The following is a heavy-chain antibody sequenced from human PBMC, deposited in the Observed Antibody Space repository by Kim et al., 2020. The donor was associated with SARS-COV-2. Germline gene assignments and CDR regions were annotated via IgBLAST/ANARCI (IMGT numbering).Heavy chain of an antibody. D-gene: IGHD3-3*01. J-gene: IGHJ4*02. Sequence: KGRFTISRDDSKSIAYLQMNSLKTEDTAVYYCTRGGSITIFGVVMHFDYWGQGTLVTVSS. CDR3: TRGGSITIFGVVMHFDY. V-gene: IGHV3-49*02.